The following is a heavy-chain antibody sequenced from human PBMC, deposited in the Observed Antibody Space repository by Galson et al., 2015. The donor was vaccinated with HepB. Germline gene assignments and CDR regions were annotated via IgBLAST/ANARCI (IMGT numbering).Heavy chain of an antibody. CDR1: GGTFSSYA. J-gene: IGHJ6*02. D-gene: IGHD2-15*01. CDR2: IIPIFGTA. V-gene: IGHV1-69*13. CDR3: ARDRSMGVVVVAATLDV. Sequence: SVKVSCKASGGTFSSYAISWVRQAPGQGLEWMGGIIPIFGTANYAQKFQGRVTITADESTSTAYMELSSLRSEDTAVYYCARDRSMGVVVVAATLDVWGQGTTVTVSS.